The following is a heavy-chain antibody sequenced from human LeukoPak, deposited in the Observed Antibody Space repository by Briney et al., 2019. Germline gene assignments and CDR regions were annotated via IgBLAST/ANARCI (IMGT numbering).Heavy chain of an antibody. CDR1: GFTLSSYA. Sequence: PGGSLRLSCAASGFTLSSYAMSWVRQAPGGWLGWVLGISGRGGSTYYADSVKGRFTISRDNSKNTLYLQMNSLRAEDTAVYYCAKGLVAGYRNAFDIWGQGTMVTVSS. V-gene: IGHV3-23*01. J-gene: IGHJ3*02. D-gene: IGHD6-19*01. CDR2: ISGRGGST. CDR3: AKGLVAGYRNAFDI.